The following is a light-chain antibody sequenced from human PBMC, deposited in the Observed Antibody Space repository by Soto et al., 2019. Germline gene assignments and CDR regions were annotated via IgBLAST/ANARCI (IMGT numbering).Light chain of an antibody. Sequence: QSVLTQPPSVSAAPRQKVTISCSGSSSNIGNNYVSWYQHLPGTAPKLLIYDNNKRPSGIPDRFSGSRSGTSATLGITGLQTGDEGDYYCGAWDSSLSAVLFGGGTKVTVL. CDR3: GAWDSSLSAVL. J-gene: IGLJ2*01. CDR1: SSNIGNNY. V-gene: IGLV1-51*01. CDR2: DNN.